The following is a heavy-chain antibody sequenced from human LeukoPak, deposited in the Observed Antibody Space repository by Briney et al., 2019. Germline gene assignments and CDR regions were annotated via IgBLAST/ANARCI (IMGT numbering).Heavy chain of an antibody. J-gene: IGHJ4*02. CDR1: GFSFSTYG. CDR2: IRSDGSNK. Sequence: GGSLRLSCAASGFSFSTYGMHWVRQAPGKRLEWVAFIRSDGSNKYYADSVKGRFTISRDNSKNTLYLQMNSLRAEDTAVYYCAKSGYNRFDYWGQGTLVTVSS. V-gene: IGHV3-30*02. CDR3: AKSGYNRFDY. D-gene: IGHD5-24*01.